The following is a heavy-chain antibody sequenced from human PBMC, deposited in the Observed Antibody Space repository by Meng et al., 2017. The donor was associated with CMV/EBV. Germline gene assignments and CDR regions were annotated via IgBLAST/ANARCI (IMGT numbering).Heavy chain of an antibody. CDR2: ISWNSGSI. J-gene: IGHJ4*02. D-gene: IGHD6-6*01. V-gene: IGHV3-9*03. Sequence: GGSLRLSCAASGFTFDDYAMHWVRQAPGKGLEWVSGISWNSGSIGYADSVKGRFTISRDNAKNSLYLQMNSLRAEDMALYYCAKAGLSSSSSALDYWGQGTLVTVSS. CDR3: AKAGLSSSSSALDY. CDR1: GFTFDDYA.